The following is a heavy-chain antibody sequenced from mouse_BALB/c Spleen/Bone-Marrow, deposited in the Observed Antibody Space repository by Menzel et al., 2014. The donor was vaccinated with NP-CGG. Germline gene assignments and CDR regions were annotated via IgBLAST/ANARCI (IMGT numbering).Heavy chain of an antibody. CDR3: ARSGKVRNAMYY. Sequence: QVQLQQSGAKLVRPGVSVKISCKGSGYTFTDHAIHWVKRSHAKSLEWIGVISGYYGDAIYNQKFKGKATMTVDKSSSTAYMELARLTSEDSAIYYCARSGKVRNAMYYWGQGTSVTVSS. CDR2: ISGYYGDA. J-gene: IGHJ4*01. CDR1: GYTFTDHA. D-gene: IGHD2-14*01. V-gene: IGHV1S137*01.